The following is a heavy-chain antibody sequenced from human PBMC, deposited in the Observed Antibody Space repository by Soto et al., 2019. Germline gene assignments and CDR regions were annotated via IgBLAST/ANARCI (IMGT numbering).Heavy chain of an antibody. Sequence: SESLSLTCTVSGDSISSYFWTWIRQPPGKALEWIGYMFHSGRTNYNPSLTSRVTMSADTSNNQFSLTLTSVTAADTAVYYCAKAVKYYDSTGYDAFAVWGQGIMVTVSS. D-gene: IGHD3-22*01. J-gene: IGHJ3*01. CDR1: GDSISSYF. CDR2: MFHSGRT. CDR3: AKAVKYYDSTGYDAFAV. V-gene: IGHV4-59*01.